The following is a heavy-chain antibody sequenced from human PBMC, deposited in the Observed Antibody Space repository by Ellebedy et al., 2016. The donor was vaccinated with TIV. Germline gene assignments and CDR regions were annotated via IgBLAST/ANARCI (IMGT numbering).Heavy chain of an antibody. D-gene: IGHD6-19*01. Sequence: ASVKVSCXASGYTFTDYFLHWVRQAPGQGLEWMGWINPNSGGTNYAQKFQGRVTMTRDTSISTAYMELSRLRSDDTAVYYCARDREQWLVPGDYWGQGTLVTVSS. J-gene: IGHJ4*02. CDR3: ARDREQWLVPGDY. CDR2: INPNSGGT. V-gene: IGHV1-2*02. CDR1: GYTFTDYF.